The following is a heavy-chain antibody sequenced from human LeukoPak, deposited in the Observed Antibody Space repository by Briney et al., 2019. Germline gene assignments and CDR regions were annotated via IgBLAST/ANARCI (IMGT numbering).Heavy chain of an antibody. D-gene: IGHD3-3*01. CDR1: GGTFSSYA. J-gene: IGHJ6*03. CDR3: ASRSGDFGGPYYYYMDV. Sequence: SVEVSCKASGGTFSSYAISWVRQAPGQGLEWMGGIIPIFGTANYAQTFQGRVTITTDESTSTAYMELSSLRSEDTAVYYCASRSGDFGGPYYYYMDVWGKGTTVTVSS. CDR2: IIPIFGTA. V-gene: IGHV1-69*05.